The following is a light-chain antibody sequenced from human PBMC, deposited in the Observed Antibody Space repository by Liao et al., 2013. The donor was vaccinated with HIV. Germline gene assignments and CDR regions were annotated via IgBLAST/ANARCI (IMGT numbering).Light chain of an antibody. CDR2: QDN. Sequence: SYELTQPPSVSVAPGETARITCGGNNIGSKSVHWYQQKPGQAPVLVIYQDNKRPSGIPERFSGSNSGNTATLTISGTQAMDEADYYCQAWDSSTVVFGGGTKLTVL. J-gene: IGLJ3*02. V-gene: IGLV3-21*01. CDR1: NIGSKS. CDR3: QAWDSSTVV.